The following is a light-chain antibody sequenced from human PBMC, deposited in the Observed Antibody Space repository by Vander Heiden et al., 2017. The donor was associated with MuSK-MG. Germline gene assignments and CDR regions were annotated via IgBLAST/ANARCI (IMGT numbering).Light chain of an antibody. CDR1: QSLLYSSNNKNY. Sequence: IVMTQSPDSLTVSLGERATIDCKSSQSLLYSSNNKNYLVWYQQKSGQPPKLLISWASTRESGVPDRFSGSGSETDFTLTMNSLQAEDVGVYYCQEYYTSPWTFGPGTKVEIK. CDR3: QEYYTSPWT. CDR2: WAS. V-gene: IGKV4-1*01. J-gene: IGKJ1*01.